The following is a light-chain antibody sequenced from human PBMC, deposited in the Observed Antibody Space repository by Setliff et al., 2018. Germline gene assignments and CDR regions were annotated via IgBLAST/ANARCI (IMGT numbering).Light chain of an antibody. CDR1: GSDVGDYKY. Sequence: QSVLTQPASVSGSPGQSITISCTGTGSDVGDYKYVSWYQQLPGKAPKLIIFEVSNRPSGIPNRFSGSKSGNTASLSISGLQAEDEADYCCSSYTSLSTRVFGTGTKGTVL. J-gene: IGLJ1*01. V-gene: IGLV2-14*01. CDR2: EVS. CDR3: SSYTSLSTRV.